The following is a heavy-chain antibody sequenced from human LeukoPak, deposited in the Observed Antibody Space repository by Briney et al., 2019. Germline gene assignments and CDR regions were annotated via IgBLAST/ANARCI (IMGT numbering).Heavy chain of an antibody. J-gene: IGHJ4*02. Sequence: GGSLRLSCAASGFTFSSYEMNWVRQAPGKGLEWVANIKQDGSEKYYVDSVKGRFTISRDNAKNSLYLQMNSLRAEDTAVYYCARGQWLVRSFDYWGQGTLVTVSS. CDR2: IKQDGSEK. D-gene: IGHD6-19*01. CDR1: GFTFSSYE. CDR3: ARGQWLVRSFDY. V-gene: IGHV3-7*04.